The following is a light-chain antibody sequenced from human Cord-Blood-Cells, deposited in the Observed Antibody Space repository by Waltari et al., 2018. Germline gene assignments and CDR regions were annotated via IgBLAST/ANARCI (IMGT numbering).Light chain of an antibody. CDR2: EVS. J-gene: IGLJ2*01. V-gene: IGLV2-8*01. CDR3: SSYAGSNSLV. CDR1: RSDVGGYNY. Sequence: QPALTKPPPAPGSPGRSVTISCLGTRSDVGGYNYVSWYQHHPGKAPKRMIYEVSKRPSGVPDRFSGSKSGNTASRTGSGLQAEDEADYYCSSYAGSNSLVFGGGTKLTVL.